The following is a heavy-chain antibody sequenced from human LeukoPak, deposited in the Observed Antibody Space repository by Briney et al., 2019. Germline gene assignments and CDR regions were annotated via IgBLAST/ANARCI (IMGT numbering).Heavy chain of an antibody. V-gene: IGHV3-30*03. J-gene: IGHJ3*02. D-gene: IGHD6-19*01. CDR2: ISYDGSNK. CDR3: ARDGARLYSSGLRGFAFDI. Sequence: GRSLRLSCAASGFTFSSYGMHWVRQAPGKGLEWVAVISYDGSNKYYADSVKGRFTITRDNSKNTLYLQMNSLRAEDTAVYYCARDGARLYSSGLRGFAFDIWGQGTMVTVSS. CDR1: GFTFSSYG.